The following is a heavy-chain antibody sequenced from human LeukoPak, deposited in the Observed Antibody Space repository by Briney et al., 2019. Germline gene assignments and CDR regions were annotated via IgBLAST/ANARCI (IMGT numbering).Heavy chain of an antibody. V-gene: IGHV4-34*01. J-gene: IGHJ4*02. Sequence: PSETLSLTCAVYGGSFSGYYWSWLRQPPGKGLEWIGEINHSGSTNYNPSLKSRVTISVDTSKNQFSLKLSSVTAADTAVYYCARLFEGMTTVTTFEDWGQGTLVTVSS. D-gene: IGHD4-17*01. CDR3: ARLFEGMTTVTTFED. CDR2: INHSGST. CDR1: GGSFSGYY.